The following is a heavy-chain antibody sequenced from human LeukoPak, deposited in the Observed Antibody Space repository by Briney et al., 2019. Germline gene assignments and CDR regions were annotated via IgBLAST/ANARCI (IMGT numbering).Heavy chain of an antibody. J-gene: IGHJ3*02. CDR1: VFTYCKYG. Sequence: PGGSLTLEHAESVFTYCKYGGHWLRQAPGKGLEWVAVIWYDGSNKYYADSVKGRFTISRDNSKNTLHLQMNSLRAEDTAVYSCASDIFGDLFPDDASDIWGERTPGTVSS. CDR2: IWYDGSNK. D-gene: IGHD3-10*02. V-gene: IGHV3-33*01. CDR3: ASDIFGDLFPDDASDI.